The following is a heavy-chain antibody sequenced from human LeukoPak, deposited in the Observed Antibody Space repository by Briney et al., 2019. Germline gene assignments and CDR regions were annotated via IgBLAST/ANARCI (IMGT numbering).Heavy chain of an antibody. CDR3: ARDYYDSSGQYYFDY. J-gene: IGHJ4*02. CDR2: INPNSGGT. Sequence: ASVKVSCKASGYTFTGYYMHWVRQAPGQGLEWMGWINPNSGGTNYAQKFQGRVTMTRDTSISTAYMELSRLRSDDTAVYYSARDYYDSSGQYYFDYWGQGTLVTVSS. V-gene: IGHV1-2*02. CDR1: GYTFTGYY. D-gene: IGHD3-22*01.